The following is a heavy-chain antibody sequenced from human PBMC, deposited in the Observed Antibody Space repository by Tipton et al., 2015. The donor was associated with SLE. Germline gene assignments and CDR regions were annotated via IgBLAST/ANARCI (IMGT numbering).Heavy chain of an antibody. D-gene: IGHD5-24*01. CDR2: ISYSGST. J-gene: IGHJ4*02. CDR3: ARGGEMSTVPFDY. V-gene: IGHV4-31*03. Sequence: TLSLTCTVSGGSISSGGYYWSWIRQSPGKGLEWIGYISYSGSTNYNSSLKSRLTISVDTSKNHFSLRLTSVTAADTALYYCARGGEMSTVPFDYWGQGTLVTVSS. CDR1: GGSISSGGYY.